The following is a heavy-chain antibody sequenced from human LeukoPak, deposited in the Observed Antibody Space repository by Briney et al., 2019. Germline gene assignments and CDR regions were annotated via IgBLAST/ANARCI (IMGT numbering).Heavy chain of an antibody. D-gene: IGHD6-19*01. CDR3: AKEGIAVAFPPPEGYYYYMDV. Sequence: HPGGSLRLSCAASGFTFDDYAMHWVRQAPGKGLEWVSLISWDGGSTYYADSVKGRFTISRDNSKNSLYLQMNSLRAEDTALYYCAKEGIAVAFPPPEGYYYYMDVWGKGTTVTVSS. V-gene: IGHV3-43D*03. J-gene: IGHJ6*03. CDR1: GFTFDDYA. CDR2: ISWDGGST.